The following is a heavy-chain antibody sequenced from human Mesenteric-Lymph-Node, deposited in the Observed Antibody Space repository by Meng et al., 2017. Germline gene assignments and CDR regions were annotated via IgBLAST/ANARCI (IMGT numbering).Heavy chain of an antibody. CDR1: GGSFSGYY. Sequence: QVHLRQWGAGLLKSSETLSLTCAVYGGSFSGYYWSWIRQPPGKGLEWIGEINHSGSTNYNPSLKSRVTISVDTSKNQFSLKLSSVTAADTAFYYCARGGYSGYADWGQGTLVTVSS. V-gene: IGHV4-34*01. CDR3: ARGGYSGYAD. CDR2: INHSGST. J-gene: IGHJ4*02. D-gene: IGHD5-12*01.